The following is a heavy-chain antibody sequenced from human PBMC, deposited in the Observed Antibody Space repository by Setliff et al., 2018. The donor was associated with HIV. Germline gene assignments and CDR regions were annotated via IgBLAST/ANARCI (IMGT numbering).Heavy chain of an antibody. CDR3: SRFSTRDTFDV. D-gene: IGHD2-2*01. CDR2: FNPEDGET. CDR1: GNTLSEIY. Sequence: GASVKVSCKVSGNTLSEIYIHWVRQAPGKGLEWIGGFNPEDGETIYARKFQVRVTLTEDTSTDTAYMELSGLRSEDTAVYYCSRFSTRDTFDVWGQGTTVTVSS. J-gene: IGHJ3*01. V-gene: IGHV1-24*01.